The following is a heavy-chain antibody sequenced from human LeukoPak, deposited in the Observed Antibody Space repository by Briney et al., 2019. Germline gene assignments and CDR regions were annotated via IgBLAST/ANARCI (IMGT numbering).Heavy chain of an antibody. CDR3: ARHETDNWFDP. V-gene: IGHV4-59*08. Sequence: SETLSLTCTVSGGSISSYYWSWIRQPPGKGLEWIGYIHYSGSTNYNPSLKSRVTISGDTSKNQFSLKLSSVTAADTAVYYCARHETDNWFDPWGQGTLVTVSP. CDR2: IHYSGST. D-gene: IGHD2-21*02. J-gene: IGHJ5*02. CDR1: GGSISSYY.